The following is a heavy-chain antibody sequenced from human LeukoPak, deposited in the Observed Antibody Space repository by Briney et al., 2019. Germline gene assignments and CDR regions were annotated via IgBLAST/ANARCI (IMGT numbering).Heavy chain of an antibody. J-gene: IGHJ4*02. CDR2: IYYSGST. Sequence: GSLRLSCAASGFTFTTYEMNWVRQAPGKGLEWIGSIYYSGSTYYNPSLKSRVTISVDTSKNQFSLRLSSVTAADTAVYYCARLNDFWSGYPVDYWGQGTLVTVSS. V-gene: IGHV4-39*01. CDR1: GFTFTTYE. CDR3: ARLNDFWSGYPVDY. D-gene: IGHD3-3*01.